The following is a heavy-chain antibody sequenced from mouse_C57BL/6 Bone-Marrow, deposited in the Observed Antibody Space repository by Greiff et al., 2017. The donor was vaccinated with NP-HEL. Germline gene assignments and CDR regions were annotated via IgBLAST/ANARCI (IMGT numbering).Heavy chain of an antibody. Sequence: VQLQQSGGGLVKPGGSLKLSCAASGFTFSDYGMHWVRQAPEKGLEWVAYISSGSSTIYYADTVKGRFTISRDNAKNTLFLQMTSLRSEDTAMYYCARGGLCWYFDVWGTGTTVTVSS. CDR3: ARGGLCWYFDV. D-gene: IGHD2-4*01. V-gene: IGHV5-17*01. J-gene: IGHJ1*03. CDR1: GFTFSDYG. CDR2: ISSGSSTI.